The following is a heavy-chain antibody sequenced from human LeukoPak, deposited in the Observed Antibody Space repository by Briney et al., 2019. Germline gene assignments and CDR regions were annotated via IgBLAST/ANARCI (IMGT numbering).Heavy chain of an antibody. CDR1: GYTFTGYY. D-gene: IGHD5-18*01. CDR3: ARENSYGYSNYFDY. Sequence: GASAKVSCKASGYTFTGYYMHWVRQAPGQGLEWMGWINPNSGGTNYAQKFQGWVTMTRDTSISTAYMELSRLRSDDTAVYYCARENSYGYSNYFDYWGQGTLVTVSS. J-gene: IGHJ4*02. V-gene: IGHV1-2*04. CDR2: INPNSGGT.